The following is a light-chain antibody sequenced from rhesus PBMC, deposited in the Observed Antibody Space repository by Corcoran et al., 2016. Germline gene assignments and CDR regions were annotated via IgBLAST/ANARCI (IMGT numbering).Light chain of an antibody. CDR2: TAS. J-gene: IGKJ2*01. V-gene: IGKV1-74*01. CDR1: ENVNNY. Sequence: DIQMTQSPSSLSASVGDRVTITCRASENVNNYLTWYPKKPGKAPKLMIYTASTLQNGVPSRFSGSGSWTDYTFTISRLEPEDVATYYCQHGYGTPYSFGQGTKVEIK. CDR3: QHGYGTPYS.